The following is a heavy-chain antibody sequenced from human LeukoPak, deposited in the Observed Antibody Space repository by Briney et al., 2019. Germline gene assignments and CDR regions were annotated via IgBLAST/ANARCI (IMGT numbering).Heavy chain of an antibody. CDR2: ISGDGDST. J-gene: IGHJ4*02. Sequence: GGSLRLSCAASGFSFDDYAMHWVRQAPGKGLEWGSLISGDGDSTYYADPVKGRFTISRDNSKDSLYLQMNSLRTEDTALYYCAKDTGITPSGISGFFDFWGQGTLVTVSS. V-gene: IGHV3-43*02. CDR1: GFSFDDYA. CDR3: AKDTGITPSGISGFFDF. D-gene: IGHD6-13*01.